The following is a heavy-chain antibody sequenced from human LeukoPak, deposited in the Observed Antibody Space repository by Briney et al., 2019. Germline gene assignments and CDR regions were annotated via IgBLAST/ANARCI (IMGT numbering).Heavy chain of an antibody. V-gene: IGHV3-15*01. D-gene: IGHD3-10*01. Sequence: GGSLRLSCAVSGFTFSNAWMSWVRQAPGKGLEWVGRIKRKTDGGTTDYAAPVKGRFTISRNESKNTLYLQMNSLKTEDTAVYYCTTGITMVRGVIHLIDYWGQGTLVTVSS. CDR1: GFTFSNAW. CDR3: TTGITMVRGVIHLIDY. CDR2: IKRKTDGGTT. J-gene: IGHJ4*02.